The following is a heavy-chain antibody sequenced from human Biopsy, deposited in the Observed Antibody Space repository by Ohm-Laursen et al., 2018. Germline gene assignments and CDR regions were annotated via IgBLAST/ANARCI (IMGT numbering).Heavy chain of an antibody. D-gene: IGHD3-16*01. Sequence: SLRLSCAASGFIFSDYYMSWIRQAPGQGLEWVSNINSVGTIYYADSVRGRFTISRDNAKNSLYLQMNSLRVEYTAVYYCARSVGIMAAPIDYWGQGTLVTVSS. CDR1: GFIFSDYY. V-gene: IGHV3-11*01. CDR2: INSVGTI. CDR3: ARSVGIMAAPIDY. J-gene: IGHJ4*02.